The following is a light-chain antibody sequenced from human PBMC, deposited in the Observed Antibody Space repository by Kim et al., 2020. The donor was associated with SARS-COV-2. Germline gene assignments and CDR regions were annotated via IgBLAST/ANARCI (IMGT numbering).Light chain of an antibody. CDR2: DAS. CDR3: QQYNSYPFT. J-gene: IGKJ2*01. V-gene: IGKV1-5*01. CDR1: QNISTY. Sequence: DIQMTQSPSTLSASVGDRVTLTCRASQNISTYLAWYQQKVGKAPKLLICDASSLETGVPSRFSGAGSGTEFSLTISSLQSVDFATYYCQQYNSYPFTFGQGTRLDFK.